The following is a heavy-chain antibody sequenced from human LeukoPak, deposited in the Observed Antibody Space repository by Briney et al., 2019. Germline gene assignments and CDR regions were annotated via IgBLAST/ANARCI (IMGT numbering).Heavy chain of an antibody. CDR2: IYYSGST. J-gene: IGHJ5*02. CDR1: GGSIRSGGDY. Sequence: KTSQTLSLTCTVSGGSIRSGGDYWNWIRQHPGKGLEWIGYIYYSGSTYYNPSLKSRVTISVDTSKNQFSLKLSSVTAADTAVYYCARGGGKQLWLSNWFDPWGQGTLVTVSS. CDR3: ARGGGKQLWLSNWFDP. D-gene: IGHD5-18*01. V-gene: IGHV4-31*03.